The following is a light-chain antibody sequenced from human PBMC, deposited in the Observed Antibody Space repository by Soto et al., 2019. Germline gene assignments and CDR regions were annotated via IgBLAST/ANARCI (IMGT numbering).Light chain of an antibody. CDR2: GAS. CDR1: QSVSSN. V-gene: IGKV3D-15*01. Sequence: EIVITQSPATLSVSPGERATLSCRASQSVSSNLAWYQQKPGQAPRLLIYGASTRATGIPARFSGSGAGTEFTRTISSLRSEDFAVDYCQQYNNWTITFGGGTKVDIK. CDR3: QQYNNWTIT. J-gene: IGKJ4*01.